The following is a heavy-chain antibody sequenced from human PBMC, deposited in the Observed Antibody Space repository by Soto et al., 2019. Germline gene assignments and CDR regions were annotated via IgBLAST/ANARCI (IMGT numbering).Heavy chain of an antibody. D-gene: IGHD2-15*01. V-gene: IGHV1-8*01. CDR3: ARERTPIVVVVSATRIGFDP. CDR1: GYTFTSYD. J-gene: IGHJ5*02. CDR2: MNPNSGNT. Sequence: GPSVKVSCKASGYTFTSYDINWVRQATGQGLEWMGWMNPNSGNTGYAQKFQGRVTITRNTSASTAYMELSSLRSEDTAVYYCARERTPIVVVVSATRIGFDPWGQGTRVTVSS.